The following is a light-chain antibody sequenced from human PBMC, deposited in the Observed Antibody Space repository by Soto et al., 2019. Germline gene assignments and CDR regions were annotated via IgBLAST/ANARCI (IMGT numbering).Light chain of an antibody. CDR2: AAS. V-gene: IGKV1-17*01. CDR1: QDIRKD. CDR3: LQHTTYPYT. J-gene: IGKJ2*01. Sequence: DIQMTQSPSSLSASVGDRVSITCRASQDIRKDLAWYQQKPGKATKRLIYAASSLQSGVPSRFSGSGSGTEFTLTISSLQPEDFATYSCLQHTTYPYTCGQGNRLQI.